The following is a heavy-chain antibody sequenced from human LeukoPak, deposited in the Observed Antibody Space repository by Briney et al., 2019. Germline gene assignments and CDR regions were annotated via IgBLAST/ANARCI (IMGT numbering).Heavy chain of an antibody. V-gene: IGHV4-30-4*01. CDR2: IYYSGST. D-gene: IGHD1-26*01. CDR1: GGSISSGDYY. CDR3: ARGSGKPYGMDV. J-gene: IGHJ6*02. Sequence: SETLSLTCTASGGSISSGDYYWSWLRQPPGKGLEWFGYIYYSGSTYYNPSLKSRLTISVDTSKNQFSLKLTSVTAADTAVYYCARGSGKPYGMDVWGQGTTVTVSS.